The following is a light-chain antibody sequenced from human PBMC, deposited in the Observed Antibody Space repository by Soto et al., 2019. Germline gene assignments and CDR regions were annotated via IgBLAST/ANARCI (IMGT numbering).Light chain of an antibody. CDR3: VSFPVTYSYV. CDR2: DVS. Sequence: QSVLTQPASVSGSPGQSITISCTGTSGDVGAYDFVSWYQHHPGKAPRLVIYDVSRRPAGASDRFSGSKSGSTASLTISTLQAEDEAHYYCVSFPVTYSYVFGTGTKVTVL. J-gene: IGLJ1*01. V-gene: IGLV2-14*01. CDR1: SGDVGAYDF.